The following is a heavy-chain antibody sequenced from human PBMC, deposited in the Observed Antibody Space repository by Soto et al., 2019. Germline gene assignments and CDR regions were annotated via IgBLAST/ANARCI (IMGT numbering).Heavy chain of an antibody. D-gene: IGHD3-3*01. CDR1: GFTFTSSA. Sequence: GASVKVSCKASGFTFTSSAVQWVRQARGQRLEWIGWIVVGSGNTNYAQKLQERVTITRDMSTSTAYMELSSLRSEDTAVYYCAANPDYDFWSGYGFRTDYGMDVWGQGTTVTVSS. V-gene: IGHV1-58*01. CDR3: AANPDYDFWSGYGFRTDYGMDV. J-gene: IGHJ6*02. CDR2: IVVGSGNT.